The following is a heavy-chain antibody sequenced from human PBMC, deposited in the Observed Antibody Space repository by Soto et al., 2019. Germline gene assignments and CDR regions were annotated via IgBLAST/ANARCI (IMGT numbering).Heavy chain of an antibody. V-gene: IGHV3-30*18. D-gene: IGHD6-19*01. CDR1: GFTFSSYG. CDR2: ISYDGSNK. J-gene: IGHJ6*02. CDR3: AKDGQQWQGFYYYYGMDV. Sequence: GGSLRLSCAASGFTFSSYGMHWVRQAPGKGLEWVAVISYDGSNKYYADSVEGRFTISRDNSKNTLYLQMNSLRAEDTAVYYCAKDGQQWQGFYYYYGMDVWGQGTTVTVSS.